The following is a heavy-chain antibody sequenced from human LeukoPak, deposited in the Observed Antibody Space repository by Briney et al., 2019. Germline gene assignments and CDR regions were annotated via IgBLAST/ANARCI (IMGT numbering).Heavy chain of an antibody. V-gene: IGHV3-30-3*01. D-gene: IGHD3-3*01. CDR2: ISYDGSNK. J-gene: IGHJ3*02. CDR1: GFTFSSYA. Sequence: PGGSLRLSCAASGFTFSSYAMHWVRQAPGKGLEWVAVISYDGSNKYYADSVKGRFTISRDNSKNTLYLQMNSLRAEDTAVYYCARESGFHDAFDIWGQGTMVTVSS. CDR3: ARESGFHDAFDI.